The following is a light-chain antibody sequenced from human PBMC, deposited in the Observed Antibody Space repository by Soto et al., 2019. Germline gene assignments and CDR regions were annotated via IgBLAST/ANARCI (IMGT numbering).Light chain of an antibody. CDR2: QIS. V-gene: IGKV2-24*01. J-gene: IGKJ1*01. CDR3: LQFAPCPRT. Sequence: DVVLTQTPLSSPVTLGQPASISCKSSQSLVHSDGNTYLSWLQQRPGQPTRLLIYQISNRFSGVTDRFSGSGAGTDFTLKISRVEAEDVGVYYCLQFAPCPRTFGQGTKVEI. CDR1: QSLVHSDGNTY.